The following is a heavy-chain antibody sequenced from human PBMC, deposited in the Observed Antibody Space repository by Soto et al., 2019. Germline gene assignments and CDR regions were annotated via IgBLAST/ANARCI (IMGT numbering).Heavy chain of an antibody. CDR1: GYTFTSYG. V-gene: IGHV1-18*01. CDR2: ISAYNGNT. Sequence: GASVKVSCKASGYTFTSYGISWVRQAPGQGLEWMGWISAYNGNTNYAQKLQGRVTMTTDTSTSTASMELRSLRSDDTAVYYCARDTASNYIWGSYRLLDYWGQGTLVTVSS. J-gene: IGHJ4*02. CDR3: ARDTASNYIWGSYRLLDY. D-gene: IGHD3-16*02.